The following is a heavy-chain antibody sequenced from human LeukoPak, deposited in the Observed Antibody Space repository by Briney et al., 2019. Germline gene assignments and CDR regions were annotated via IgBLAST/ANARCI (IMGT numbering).Heavy chain of an antibody. CDR2: IDPNSGVT. Sequence: ASVKVSCKASGYTFSDYYIHWLRQAPGQGLEWMGRIDPNSGVTNSAQKFRARVTMTRDTSINTAYMELSSLRSDDTAVYFCARDQARTTTWFLYMNYWGQGTLVTVSS. V-gene: IGHV1-2*06. J-gene: IGHJ4*02. CDR3: ARDQARTTTWFLYMNY. CDR1: GYTFSDYY. D-gene: IGHD3-3*01.